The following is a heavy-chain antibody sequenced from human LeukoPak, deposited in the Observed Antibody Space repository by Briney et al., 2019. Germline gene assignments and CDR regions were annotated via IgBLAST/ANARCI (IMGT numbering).Heavy chain of an antibody. CDR3: AKSWSLMITFGGVIADYFDY. Sequence: GRSLRLSCAASGFTFDDYAMHRVRQAPGQGLEGVSGISWYSGSIGYADSVKGRFTISRDNAKNSLYLQMNSLRTEDTALYYCAKSWSLMITFGGVIADYFDYWGQGTLVTVSS. CDR2: ISWYSGSI. V-gene: IGHV3-9*01. J-gene: IGHJ4*02. D-gene: IGHD3-16*02. CDR1: GFTFDDYA.